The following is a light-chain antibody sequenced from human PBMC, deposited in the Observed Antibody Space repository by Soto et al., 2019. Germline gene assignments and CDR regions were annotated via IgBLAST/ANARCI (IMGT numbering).Light chain of an antibody. V-gene: IGKV1-5*03. CDR1: QSISSW. Sequence: GDRVTITCRASQSISSWLAWYQQKPGKAPKLLIFKASTLESGVPSRFSGSGSGTEFALTISSLQPEDFATYYCQQTYSIPLTFGGGTKVDIK. J-gene: IGKJ4*01. CDR2: KAS. CDR3: QQTYSIPLT.